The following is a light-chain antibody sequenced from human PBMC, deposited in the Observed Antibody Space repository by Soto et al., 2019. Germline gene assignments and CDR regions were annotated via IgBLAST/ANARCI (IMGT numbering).Light chain of an antibody. CDR1: GSNVGRNT. V-gene: IGLV1-44*01. Sequence: QSVLTQPPSASGTPGQRVIISCSGSGSNVGRNTVSWYQQLPGTAPKLLIYSDNQRPSGVPDRLSASKSGTSASLAISGLQSEDEADYYCAVWDDSLNGRVFGGGTKVTV. J-gene: IGLJ3*02. CDR3: AVWDDSLNGRV. CDR2: SDN.